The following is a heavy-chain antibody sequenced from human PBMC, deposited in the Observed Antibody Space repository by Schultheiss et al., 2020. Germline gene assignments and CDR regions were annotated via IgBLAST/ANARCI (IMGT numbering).Heavy chain of an antibody. J-gene: IGHJ6*02. CDR2: IYYSGST. D-gene: IGHD1-26*01. CDR3: ARGVGATTYDYYYGMDV. V-gene: IGHV4-30-4*01. Sequence: SETLSLTCTVSGGSISSGDCYWGWIRQPPGKGLEWIGYIYYSGSTYYSPSLKSRITISVDTSKNQFSLKLTSVTAADTAVYYCARGVGATTYDYYYGMDVWGQGTTVTVSS. CDR1: GGSISSGDCY.